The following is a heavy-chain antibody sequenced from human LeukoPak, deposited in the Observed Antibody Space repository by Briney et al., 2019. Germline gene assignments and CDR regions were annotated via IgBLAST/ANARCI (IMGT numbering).Heavy chain of an antibody. CDR2: IKQDGSEK. CDR3: ARDSLSRYSYGSPYYYYYMDV. Sequence: GGSLRLSCAASGFTFSSYWMSWVRQAPGKGLEWVANIKQDGSEKYYVDSVKGRFTISRDNAKNSLYLQMNSLRAEDTAVYYCARDSLSRYSYGSPYYYYYMDVWGKGTTVTVSS. CDR1: GFTFSSYW. V-gene: IGHV3-7*01. J-gene: IGHJ6*03. D-gene: IGHD5-18*01.